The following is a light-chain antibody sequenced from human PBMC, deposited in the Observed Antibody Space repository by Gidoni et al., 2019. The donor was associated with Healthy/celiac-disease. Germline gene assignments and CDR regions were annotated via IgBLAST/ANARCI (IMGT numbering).Light chain of an antibody. J-gene: IGLJ2*01. CDR2: DVS. Sequence: QSALTQPRSVSGSPGPSVTISCTGTSSDVGGYNYVSWYQQHPGKAPKLMIYDVSKRPSGVPDRFSGSKSGNTASLTISVLQAEDEADYYCCSYAGSYTFVFGGGTKLTVL. CDR3: CSYAGSYTFV. V-gene: IGLV2-11*01. CDR1: SSDVGGYNY.